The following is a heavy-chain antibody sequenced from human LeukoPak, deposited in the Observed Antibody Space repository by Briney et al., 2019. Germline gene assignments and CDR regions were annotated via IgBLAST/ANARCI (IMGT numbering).Heavy chain of an antibody. CDR2: INRGGHT. V-gene: IGHV4-39*01. Sequence: PSETLFLTCSMSSGSITAIDNHYWGWIRQPPGKGLEWIGSINRGGHTYYNPPLESRFTISVDTSKNQFSLMVTSVTAADTAVYYCAGQRAWFGEWAFDYWGPGTLVTVSS. J-gene: IGHJ4*02. CDR1: SGSITAIDNHY. D-gene: IGHD3-10*01. CDR3: AGQRAWFGEWAFDY.